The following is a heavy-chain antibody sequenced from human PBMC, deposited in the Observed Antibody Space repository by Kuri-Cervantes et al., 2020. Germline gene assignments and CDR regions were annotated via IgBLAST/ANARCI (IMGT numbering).Heavy chain of an antibody. CDR3: ARDRGYYGSGFNREYYYYYYGMDV. J-gene: IGHJ6*02. D-gene: IGHD3-10*01. CDR1: GFTFDDYA. V-gene: IGHV3-9*01. Sequence: GGSLRLSCAASGFTFDDYAMHWVRQAPGKGLEWVSGISWNSGSIGYADSVKGRFTISRDNAKNSLYLQMNSLRAEDTAVYYCARDRGYYGSGFNREYYYYYYGMDVWGQGTTVTVSS. CDR2: ISWNSGSI.